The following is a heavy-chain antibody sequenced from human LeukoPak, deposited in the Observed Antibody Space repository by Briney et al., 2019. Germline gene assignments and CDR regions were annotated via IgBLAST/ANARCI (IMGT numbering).Heavy chain of an antibody. CDR1: GFTFSTHG. J-gene: IGHJ6*02. V-gene: IGHV3-33*01. D-gene: IGHD3-16*01. CDR2: IWYDESNM. CDR3: ARGRDYVGMDV. Sequence: GGSLRLSCAASGFTFSTHGIHWVRQAPGKGLEWVAAIWYDESNMFYADSVKGRFTISRGNSKNTLYLQLNSLRAEDTAVYYCARGRDYVGMDVWGQGTTVIVSS.